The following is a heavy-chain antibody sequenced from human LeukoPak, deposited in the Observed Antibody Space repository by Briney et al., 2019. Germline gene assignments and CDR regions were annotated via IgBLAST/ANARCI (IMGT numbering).Heavy chain of an antibody. CDR3: AKAPPFDTRFDY. CDR2: ISGSGGST. V-gene: IGHV3-23*01. J-gene: IGHJ4*02. CDR1: GFIFSSYA. Sequence: SGGSLRLSCAASGFIFSSYAMSWVRQAPGKGLEWVSTISGSGGSTYYADSVKGRFTISRDNSKNTLYLQMNSLRAEDTAVYYCAKAPPFDTRFDYWGQGTLVTVSS. D-gene: IGHD1-26*01.